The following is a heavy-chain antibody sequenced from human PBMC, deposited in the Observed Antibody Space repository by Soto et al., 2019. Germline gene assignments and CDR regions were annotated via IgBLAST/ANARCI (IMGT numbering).Heavy chain of an antibody. CDR1: GGTFSSYA. V-gene: IGHV1-69*12. CDR3: ARDGIAPRPIAWFDP. Sequence: QVQLVQSGAEVKKPGSSVKVSCKASGGTFSSYAIRWVRQAPGQGLEWMGGITPIFGAADYAQKFQGRVTITADESTSTAYMELSSLRSEDTAVYYCARDGIAPRPIAWFDPWGQGTLVTVSS. D-gene: IGHD6-6*01. CDR2: ITPIFGAA. J-gene: IGHJ5*02.